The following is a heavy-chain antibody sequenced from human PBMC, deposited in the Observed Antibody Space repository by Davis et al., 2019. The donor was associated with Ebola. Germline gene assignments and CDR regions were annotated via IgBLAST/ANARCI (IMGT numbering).Heavy chain of an antibody. D-gene: IGHD1-26*01. CDR1: GYTFTSYA. Sequence: ASVKVSCKASGYTFTSYAMHWVRQAPGQRLEWMGWINAGNGNTKYSQKFQGRVTITRDTSASTAYMELSSLRSEDTAVYYCARDHYSGSYYSEYFQHWGQGTLVTVSS. V-gene: IGHV1-3*01. CDR3: ARDHYSGSYYSEYFQH. CDR2: INAGNGNT. J-gene: IGHJ1*01.